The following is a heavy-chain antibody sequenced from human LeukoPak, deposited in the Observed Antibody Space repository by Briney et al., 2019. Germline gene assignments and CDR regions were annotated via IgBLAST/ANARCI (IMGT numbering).Heavy chain of an antibody. J-gene: IGHJ4*01. CDR1: GYSLTSYW. V-gene: IGHV5-51*03. D-gene: IGHD1-26*01. Sequence: GESREIPCKGSGYSLTSYWIGWVRQMPGKGLEWMGIIYPGDSDTTYSPSFQGQVTISADKSISTAYLQWSSLKASDTAMYYCARSGNYEYFFDYWGNRDLGPVSS. CDR2: IYPGDSDT. CDR3: ARSGNYEYFFDY.